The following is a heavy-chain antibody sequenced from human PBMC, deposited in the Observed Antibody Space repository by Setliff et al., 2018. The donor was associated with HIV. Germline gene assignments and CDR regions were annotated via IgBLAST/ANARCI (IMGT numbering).Heavy chain of an antibody. CDR3: ARVRVGATDAFDI. D-gene: IGHD1-26*01. CDR2: ISAYSGDI. CDR1: GGTFINSA. Sequence: ASVKVSCKASGGTFINSAFDWVRQAPGQGLEWMGWISAYSGDINYSQKFQGRVTMTRDTSTSTVYMELSSLRSEDTAVYYCARVRVGATDAFDIWGQGKMVTVSS. V-gene: IGHV1-18*01. J-gene: IGHJ3*02.